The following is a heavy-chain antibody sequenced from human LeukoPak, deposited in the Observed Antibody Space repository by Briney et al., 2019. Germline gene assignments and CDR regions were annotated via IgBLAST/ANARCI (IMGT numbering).Heavy chain of an antibody. CDR1: GFTFSGYG. J-gene: IGHJ4*02. CDR3: ARARGGGSYYDFDY. Sequence: GGSLRLSCVGSGFTFSGYGIHWVRQLPGKGPEWVAIISYDGSSEFYADSVKGRFKISRDNSKNTVNLQMNSLGVEDTAVYYCARARGGGSYYDFDYWGQGTLVTVSS. V-gene: IGHV3-30*03. CDR2: ISYDGSSE. D-gene: IGHD1-26*01.